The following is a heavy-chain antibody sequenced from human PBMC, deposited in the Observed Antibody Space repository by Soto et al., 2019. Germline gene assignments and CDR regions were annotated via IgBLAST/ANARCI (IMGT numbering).Heavy chain of an antibody. D-gene: IGHD1-26*01. CDR2: IYYSGST. CDR3: AREGLIRRGATTEGWDY. V-gene: IGHV4-39*02. CDR1: GGSISSSSYY. Sequence: QLQLQESGPGLVKPSETLSLTCTVSGGSISSSSYYWGWIRQPPGKGLEWIGSIYYSGSTYYNPSLKRRVSISVDTSKNQFSLKLSSVTAADTAVYYCAREGLIRRGATTEGWDYWGQGTLVTVSS. J-gene: IGHJ4*02.